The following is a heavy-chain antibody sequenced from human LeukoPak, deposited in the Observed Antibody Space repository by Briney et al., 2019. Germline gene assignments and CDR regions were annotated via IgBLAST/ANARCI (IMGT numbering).Heavy chain of an antibody. CDR3: TKYVYYYGSGSSEYFDY. Sequence: SGPTLVKPTQTLTLTCTFSGFSLSTSGVGVGWIRQPPGKALEWLALIYWDDDKRYSPSLKSRLTITKDTSKNQVVLTMTNMDPVDTATYYCTKYVYYYGSGSSEYFDYWGQGTLVTASS. CDR2: IYWDDDK. D-gene: IGHD3-10*01. V-gene: IGHV2-5*02. CDR1: GFSLSTSGVG. J-gene: IGHJ4*02.